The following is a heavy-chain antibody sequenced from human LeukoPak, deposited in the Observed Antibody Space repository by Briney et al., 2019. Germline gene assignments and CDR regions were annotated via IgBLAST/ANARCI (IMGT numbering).Heavy chain of an antibody. D-gene: IGHD3-10*01. V-gene: IGHV3-33*01. J-gene: IGHJ4*02. CDR2: IWSDGSSE. Sequence: GGSLRLSCTASGFTFSSYGMHWVRQAPGKGLEWVAMIWSDGSSEQYADSVKGRFTISRDNSKNTLYLQMNSLRAEDTAVYYCARGPLGAATYYFDYWGQGTLVTVSS. CDR3: ARGPLGAATYYFDY. CDR1: GFTFSSYG.